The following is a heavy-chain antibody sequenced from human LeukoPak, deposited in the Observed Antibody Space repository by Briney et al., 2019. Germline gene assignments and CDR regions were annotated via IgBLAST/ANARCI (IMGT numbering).Heavy chain of an antibody. CDR3: ARDLGLTYYDSSGYYLDYYYYYMDV. Sequence: ASVKVSCKASGYTFTGYYMHWVRQAPGQGLEWMGWINPNSGDTNYAQKFQGRVTMTRDTSISTAYMELSRLRSDDTAVYYCARDLGLTYYDSSGYYLDYYYYYMDVWGKGTTVTVSS. CDR1: GYTFTGYY. CDR2: INPNSGDT. J-gene: IGHJ6*03. V-gene: IGHV1-2*02. D-gene: IGHD3-22*01.